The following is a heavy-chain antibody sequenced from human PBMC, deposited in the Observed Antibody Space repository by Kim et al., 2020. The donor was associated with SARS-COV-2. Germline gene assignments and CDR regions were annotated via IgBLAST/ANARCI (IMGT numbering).Heavy chain of an antibody. CDR2: ISPTVGTT. V-gene: IGHV3-23*01. CDR1: GFTFSSSA. J-gene: IGHJ5*01. D-gene: IGHD4-4*01. Sequence: GGSLRLSCAASGFTFSSSAMTWVRQAPGKGLEWVSVISPTVGTTHYADSVKGRFTISRDNSKNTLYMQINSLRAEDTAIYYCAEDHSMGSWGQVTLVTVS. CDR3: AEDHSMGS.